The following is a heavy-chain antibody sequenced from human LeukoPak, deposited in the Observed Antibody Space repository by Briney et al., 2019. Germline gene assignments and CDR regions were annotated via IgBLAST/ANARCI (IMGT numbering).Heavy chain of an antibody. Sequence: GALRLFLATSGFTLSAYWLNWVAKAPGKALDWVATINNEGSEKYYIDSVKGRFTISRDNAKNSLYLQMNSLRAEDTAVYYCARNQLYCGGPTCYRTGDDSWGQGTLVTVSS. D-gene: IGHD2-2*02. CDR3: ARNQLYCGGPTCYRTGDDS. CDR1: GFTLSAYW. V-gene: IGHV3-7*01. CDR2: INNEGSEK. J-gene: IGHJ4*02.